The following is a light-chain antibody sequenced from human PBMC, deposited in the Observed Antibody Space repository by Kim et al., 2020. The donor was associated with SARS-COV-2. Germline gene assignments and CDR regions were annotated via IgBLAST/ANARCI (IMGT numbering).Light chain of an antibody. J-gene: IGKJ1*01. V-gene: IGKV6-21*02. Sequence: VTTSETLTITCRASQNIGTSLHWYQQKPGQSPKLLIKYVSQSISGVPPRFSGSGYGANFTLTINNLEAEDSATYYCHQCGALPWTFGQGTKVDIK. CDR3: HQCGALPWT. CDR2: YVS. CDR1: QNIGTS.